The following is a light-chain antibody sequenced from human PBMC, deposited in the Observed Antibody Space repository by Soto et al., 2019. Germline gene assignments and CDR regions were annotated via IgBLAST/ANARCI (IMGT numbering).Light chain of an antibody. CDR3: QQSYSTPQT. J-gene: IGKJ1*01. CDR1: QAIDSW. V-gene: IGKV1-12*01. CDR2: TGS. Sequence: DIQMTQSPSSVSASVGDRVTITCRASQAIDSWLAWYQQKPGEAPKLLIFTGSLLHSGVPPRFSGSGSGTDFPLPISSLQPEDFATYYCQQSYSTPQTFGQGAKVDIK.